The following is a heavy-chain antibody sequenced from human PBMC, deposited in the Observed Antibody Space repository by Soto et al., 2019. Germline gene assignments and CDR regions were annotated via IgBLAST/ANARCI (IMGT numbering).Heavy chain of an antibody. Sequence: QVQLVESGGGVVQPGRSLRLSCAASGFTFSSYAMHWVRQAPGKGLEWVAVIEYDGRNKYYADSVKGRFTISRDNSKNTRYLQMNSLRIEDTGVYYCARELERVFDYWGQGTLVTVSS. CDR2: IEYDGRNK. CDR3: ARELERVFDY. D-gene: IGHD1-1*01. J-gene: IGHJ4*02. V-gene: IGHV3-30*04. CDR1: GFTFSSYA.